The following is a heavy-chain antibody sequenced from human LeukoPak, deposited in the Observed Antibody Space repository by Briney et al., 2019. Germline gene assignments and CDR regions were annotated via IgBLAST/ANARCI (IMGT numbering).Heavy chain of an antibody. J-gene: IGHJ4*02. CDR3: AKALFSTSPPFDY. D-gene: IGHD6-6*01. V-gene: IGHV3-30*02. CDR2: IRYDGSNK. Sequence: GGSLRLSCAASGFTFSSYGMHWVRQAPGKGLEWVAFIRYDGSNKYYADSVQGRFTISRDNSKNTLYLQMNSLRAEDTAVYYCAKALFSTSPPFDYWGQGTLVTVSS. CDR1: GFTFSSYG.